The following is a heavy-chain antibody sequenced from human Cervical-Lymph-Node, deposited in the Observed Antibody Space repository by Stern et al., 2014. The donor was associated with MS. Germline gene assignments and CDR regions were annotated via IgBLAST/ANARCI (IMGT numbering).Heavy chain of an antibody. Sequence: QVQLVESGGGVVQPGRSLRLSCAASGFTFRSYGMHWVRQAPGKGLEWVAVIWYDGSNKVYADSVKGRFTISRDNSKNTLYLQMNSLRAEDTAVYYCARDGPDSSGYYWFWDYWGQGTLVTVSS. CDR1: GFTFRSYG. D-gene: IGHD3-22*01. V-gene: IGHV3-33*01. J-gene: IGHJ4*02. CDR3: ARDGPDSSGYYWFWDY. CDR2: IWYDGSNK.